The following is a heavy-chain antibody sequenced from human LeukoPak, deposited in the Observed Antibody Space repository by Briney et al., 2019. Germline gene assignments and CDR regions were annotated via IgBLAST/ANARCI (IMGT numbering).Heavy chain of an antibody. CDR1: GFTFSDYY. CDR3: ARDEGYCSGGSCYFGFDY. Sequence: GGSLRLSCAASGFTFSDYYMSWVRQAPGKGLEWVANIKQDGSEKYDVDCVKGRFTISRDNAKNSLYLQMNSLRAEDTAVYYCARDEGYCSGGSCYFGFDYWGQGTLVTVSS. CDR2: IKQDGSEK. D-gene: IGHD2-15*01. V-gene: IGHV3-7*01. J-gene: IGHJ4*02.